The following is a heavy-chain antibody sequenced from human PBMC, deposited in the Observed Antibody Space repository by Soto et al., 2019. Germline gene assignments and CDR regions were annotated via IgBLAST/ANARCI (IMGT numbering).Heavy chain of an antibody. J-gene: IGHJ3*02. Sequence: PGRDLTPSRAASGFTFSSYDMSCVRQAPRTGLEWVSVIYSGGSTYYADTVKGRFTISRDNSKNTLYLQMSSLRAEDTAVYYCRRVPILNYYDRGEDAFVILGPGILVTDS. CDR1: GFTFSSYD. CDR2: IYSGGST. CDR3: RRVPILNYYDRGEDAFVI. V-gene: IGHV3-53*01. D-gene: IGHD3-22*01.